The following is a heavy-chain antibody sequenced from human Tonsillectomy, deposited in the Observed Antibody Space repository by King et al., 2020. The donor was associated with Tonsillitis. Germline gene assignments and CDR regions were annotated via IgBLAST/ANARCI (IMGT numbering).Heavy chain of an antibody. Sequence: VQLVESGGGLVQPGGSLRLSCAASGFTFSSYAMHWVRQAPGKGLEYVSAISSNGGSIYYANSVKGRFSISRDNSKNTLYLQMGSLSPEDMAVYYCARGGYSTGWYPAVFDYWGQGTLVTVSS. CDR3: ARGGYSTGWYPAVFDY. CDR2: ISSNGGSI. D-gene: IGHD6-19*01. J-gene: IGHJ4*02. V-gene: IGHV3-64*01. CDR1: GFTFSSYA.